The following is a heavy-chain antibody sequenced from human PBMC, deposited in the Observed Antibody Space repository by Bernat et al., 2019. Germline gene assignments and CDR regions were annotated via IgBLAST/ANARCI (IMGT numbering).Heavy chain of an antibody. Sequence: QVQLVQSGAEVKKPGASVKVSCKASGYTFTSYAMHWVRQAPGQRLEWMGWINAGNGNTKYSHKFQGRVTITRDTSASTAYMELSSLRSEDTAVYYCASPGAAAGTYYYYGMDVWGQGTTVTVSS. J-gene: IGHJ6*02. V-gene: IGHV1-3*01. CDR1: GYTFTSYA. CDR2: INAGNGNT. D-gene: IGHD6-13*01. CDR3: ASPGAAAGTYYYYGMDV.